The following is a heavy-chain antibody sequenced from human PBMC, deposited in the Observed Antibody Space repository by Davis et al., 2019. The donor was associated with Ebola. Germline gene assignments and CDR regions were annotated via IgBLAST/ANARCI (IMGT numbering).Heavy chain of an antibody. CDR2: MNPHSGGT. Sequence: AASVKVSCKASGYSFIGYYIHWVRQAPGQGLEWMGRMNPHSGGTNYAQKFQGRVTMIRDTSISTAYMELSRLTYDDTAVYYCARLCSSSCPNDYWGQGTLVTVSS. CDR1: GYSFIGYY. CDR3: ARLCSSSCPNDY. V-gene: IGHV1-2*06. D-gene: IGHD2-2*01. J-gene: IGHJ4*02.